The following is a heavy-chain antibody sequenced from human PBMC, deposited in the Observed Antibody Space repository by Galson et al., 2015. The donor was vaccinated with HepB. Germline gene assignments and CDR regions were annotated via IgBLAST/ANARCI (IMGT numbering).Heavy chain of an antibody. V-gene: IGHV6-1*01. CDR3: ARSGNSGWWYFDL. D-gene: IGHD6-19*01. Sequence: CAISGDSVSSNSAAWSRIRQSPSRGLEWLGRTYYRSKWFNDYAVSVKSRVTVSSDTSKNQFSLQLNSVTPEDTAVYYCARSGNSGWWYFDLWGRGTLVTVSS. CDR2: TYYRSKWFN. CDR1: GDSVSSNSAA. J-gene: IGHJ2*01.